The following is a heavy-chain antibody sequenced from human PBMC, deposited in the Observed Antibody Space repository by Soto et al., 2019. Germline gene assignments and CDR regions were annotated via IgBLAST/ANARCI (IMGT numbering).Heavy chain of an antibody. CDR3: ARSAYQLLRNDALDV. J-gene: IGHJ3*01. Sequence: EVQLVESGGGLVQPRGSLSLSCAASGFTFTSHRMNWVRQAPGKGLEWISYISGASTHIYYADSVKGRFTISRDNAKNSLYLQMNSLRAEDTAVYYCARSAYQLLRNDALDVWCQGTMVTVSS. CDR2: ISGASTHI. CDR1: GFTFTSHR. D-gene: IGHD2-2*01. V-gene: IGHV3-48*04.